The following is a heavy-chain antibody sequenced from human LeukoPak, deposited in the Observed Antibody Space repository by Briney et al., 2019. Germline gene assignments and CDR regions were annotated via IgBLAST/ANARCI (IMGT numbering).Heavy chain of an antibody. CDR2: VKPDGSEK. CDR3: ARDRGYYVFDY. CDR1: GFTFSSYA. Sequence: GGSLRLSCAASGFTFSSYAMSWVRQAPGKGLEWVAHVKPDGSEKSYVDSVKGRITISRDNAQNSLYLQMNSLRAEDTAVYYCARDRGYYVFDYWGQGTLVTVSS. V-gene: IGHV3-7*01. D-gene: IGHD3-22*01. J-gene: IGHJ4*02.